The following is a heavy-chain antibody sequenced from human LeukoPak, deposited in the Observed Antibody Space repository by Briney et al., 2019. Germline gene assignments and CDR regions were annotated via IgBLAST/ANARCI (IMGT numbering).Heavy chain of an antibody. V-gene: IGHV4-34*01. CDR1: GGSFSGYY. Sequence: SETLSLTCAVCGGSFSGYYWSWIRQPPGKGLEWIGEINHSGSTNYNPSLKSRVTISVDTSKNQFSLKLSSVTAADTAVYYCARGGRYNWNLYNWFDPWGQGTLVTVSS. J-gene: IGHJ5*02. D-gene: IGHD1-20*01. CDR3: ARGGRYNWNLYNWFDP. CDR2: INHSGST.